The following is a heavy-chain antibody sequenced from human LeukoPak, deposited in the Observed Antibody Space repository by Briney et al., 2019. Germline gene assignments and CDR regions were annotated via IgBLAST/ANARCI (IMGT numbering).Heavy chain of an antibody. CDR3: AKDLHYDSSGYQLPLFDY. CDR2: ISGSGGST. J-gene: IGHJ4*02. CDR1: GFTFSSYA. V-gene: IGHV3-23*01. Sequence: QAGGSLRLSCAASGFTFSSYAMSWVRQAPGKGLEWVSAISGSGGSTYYADSVKGRFTISRDNSKNTLYLQMNSLRAEDTAVYYCAKDLHYDSSGYQLPLFDYWGQGTLVTVSS. D-gene: IGHD3-22*01.